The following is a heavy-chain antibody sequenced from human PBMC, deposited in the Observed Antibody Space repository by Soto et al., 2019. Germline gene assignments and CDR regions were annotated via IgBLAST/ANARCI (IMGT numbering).Heavy chain of an antibody. J-gene: IGHJ4*02. Sequence: QVQLQESGPGLVKPSETLSLTCTVSGGSISSYYWSWIRQPPGKGLEWIGHIYDSGTANYNPSQKTRVTITVDTTKNQLSVSMSSVAAADTASFYLYGGGGNWGQGPLV. V-gene: IGHV4-59*01. D-gene: IGHD2-8*01. CDR1: GGSISSYY. CDR3: YGGGGN. CDR2: IYDSGTA.